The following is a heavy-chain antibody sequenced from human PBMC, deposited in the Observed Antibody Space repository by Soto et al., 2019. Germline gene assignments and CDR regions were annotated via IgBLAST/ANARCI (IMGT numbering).Heavy chain of an antibody. V-gene: IGHV4-34*01. Sequence: PSETLSLTCAVYGGSFSGYYWSWIRQPPGKGLEWIGEINHSGSTNYNPSLKSRVTISVDTSKNQFSLKLSSVTAADTAVYYCARPCPRGGYYYYYGMDVWGQGTTVTVSS. CDR1: GGSFSGYY. D-gene: IGHD2-15*01. J-gene: IGHJ6*02. CDR2: INHSGST. CDR3: ARPCPRGGYYYYYGMDV.